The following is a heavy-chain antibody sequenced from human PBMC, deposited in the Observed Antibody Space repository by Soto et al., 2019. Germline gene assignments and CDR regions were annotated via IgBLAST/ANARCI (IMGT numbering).Heavy chain of an antibody. Sequence: QVQLVQSGAEVKKPGASVKVSCKASGFTFTSYGISWVRQAPGQGLEWMGWVSAYNGNTHYAQKLQGRVTMTTDTSTTAAYVEPRSLRTDDTAVYYCSRGGRSSQPNEDYWGQGTLVTVSS. CDR1: GFTFTSYG. CDR3: SRGGRSSQPNEDY. J-gene: IGHJ4*02. V-gene: IGHV1-18*01. D-gene: IGHD1-26*01. CDR2: VSAYNGNT.